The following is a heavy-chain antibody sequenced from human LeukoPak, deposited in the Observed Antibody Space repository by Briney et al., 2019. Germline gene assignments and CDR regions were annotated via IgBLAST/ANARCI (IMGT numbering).Heavy chain of an antibody. CDR2: INYDGTTT. Sequence: GGSLRLSCADSGFSFSSYWMHWVRQAPGKGLVWILRINYDGTTTDYADSVRGRFTISRDNAKNTLYMQMNSLGAEDAAVYYCARRVVFDIWGQGTMVTVSS. V-gene: IGHV3-74*01. D-gene: IGHD2-15*01. CDR1: GFSFSSYW. CDR3: ARRVVFDI. J-gene: IGHJ3*02.